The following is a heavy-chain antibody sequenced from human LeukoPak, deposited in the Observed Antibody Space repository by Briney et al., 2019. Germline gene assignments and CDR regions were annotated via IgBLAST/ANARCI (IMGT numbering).Heavy chain of an antibody. CDR3: ARGGSDY. D-gene: IGHD3-10*01. J-gene: IGHJ4*02. V-gene: IGHV1-2*06. Sequence: EASVKVSCKASGYTFSVYYIHWVRQAPGQGLEWMGRINPNSGDSNSAQKFQDRVTMTRDTSISTAYMELSRLTTDDTAIYYCARGGSDYWGQGTLVTVSS. CDR2: INPNSGDS. CDR1: GYTFSVYY.